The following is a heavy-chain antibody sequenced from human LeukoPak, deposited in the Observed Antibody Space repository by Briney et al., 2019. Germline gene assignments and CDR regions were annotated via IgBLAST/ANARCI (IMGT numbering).Heavy chain of an antibody. J-gene: IGHJ4*02. V-gene: IGHV3-23*01. Sequence: GGSLRLSCAASGFTFSSYEMNWVRQAPGKGLEWVSAISGSGGTTKYADSVKGRFTISRDNSKNTLYLQMNSLRGEDTALYYCAKALSAWYNFDYWGQGTLVTVSS. CDR1: GFTFSSYE. CDR2: ISGSGGTT. CDR3: AKALSAWYNFDY. D-gene: IGHD6-19*01.